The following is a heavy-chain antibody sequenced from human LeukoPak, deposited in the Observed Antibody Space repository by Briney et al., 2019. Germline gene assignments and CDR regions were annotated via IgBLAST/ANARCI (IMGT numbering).Heavy chain of an antibody. CDR1: GGSISSGRYY. CDR3: ARDWGLLATSGRGALDI. J-gene: IGHJ3*02. CDR2: IYASGSS. V-gene: IGHV4-61*09. D-gene: IGHD2-15*01. Sequence: SETLSLTCTVSGGSISSGRYYWSWIRKPAGKGLEWIGHIYASGSSNYNPSLKSRVTISVDTSKNQFSLNLSSVTAADTAVYYCARDWGLLATSGRGALDIWGQGTMVPVSS.